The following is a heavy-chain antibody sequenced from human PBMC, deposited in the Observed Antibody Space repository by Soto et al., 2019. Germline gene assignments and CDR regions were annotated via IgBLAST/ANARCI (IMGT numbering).Heavy chain of an antibody. CDR1: GYSFTSYW. D-gene: IGHD2-2*01. V-gene: IGHV5-10-1*01. Sequence: GESLKISCKGSGYSFTSYWISWVRQMPWKGLEWMGRIDPSDSYTNYSPSFQGHVTISADKSISPAYLQWSSLKASDTAMYYYARLRGTSDSFYGMDVWGKGPTVTVSS. CDR3: ARLRGTSDSFYGMDV. CDR2: IDPSDSYT. J-gene: IGHJ6*04.